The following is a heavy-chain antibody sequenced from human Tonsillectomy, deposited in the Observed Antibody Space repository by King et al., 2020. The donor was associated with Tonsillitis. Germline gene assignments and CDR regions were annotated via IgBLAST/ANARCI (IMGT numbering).Heavy chain of an antibody. Sequence: VQLVESGGGLVQPGGSLRLSCAASGFTFSDYWMHWVRQAPGKGLAWVSRINPDGTNTAYADSVKGRFTVSRDNAKNTLYLQMNSLRAEDTAVYYCAKVFHTAIGGHWGQGILVTVSS. D-gene: IGHD5-18*01. CDR2: INPDGTNT. V-gene: IGHV3-74*01. CDR1: GFTFSDYW. J-gene: IGHJ4*02. CDR3: AKVFHTAIGGH.